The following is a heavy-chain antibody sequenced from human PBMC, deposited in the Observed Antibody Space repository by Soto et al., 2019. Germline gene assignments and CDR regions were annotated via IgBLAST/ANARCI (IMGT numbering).Heavy chain of an antibody. V-gene: IGHV4-39*01. CDR2: LYYTGTT. D-gene: IGHD3-10*01. Sequence: PLEILSLTCSVSGGSSGSSCYYFGWIRQPPGKGLEWIGSLYYTGTTNYNSSLKSRVTISADKSQNQFSLRLSSVTAADTAVYYCGYYRWFDPCGQGTLVTVSS. CDR1: GGSSGSSCYY. CDR3: GYYRWFDP. J-gene: IGHJ5*02.